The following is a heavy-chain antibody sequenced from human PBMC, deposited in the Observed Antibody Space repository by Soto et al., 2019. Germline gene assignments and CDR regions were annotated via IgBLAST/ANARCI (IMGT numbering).Heavy chain of an antibody. CDR2: ISGRGSTT. Sequence: GGSLGLSCSSSVFTFSDHYMAWIRPAPGKGLEWLSYISGRGSTTYLATSVKGRFTVSRDNAKNSLHLQLNSLRAEDTAVYYCARGPELAPPIVFDPWGQGTLVNVSS. CDR1: VFTFSDHY. D-gene: IGHD1-26*01. CDR3: ARGPELAPPIVFDP. J-gene: IGHJ5*02. V-gene: IGHV3-11*01.